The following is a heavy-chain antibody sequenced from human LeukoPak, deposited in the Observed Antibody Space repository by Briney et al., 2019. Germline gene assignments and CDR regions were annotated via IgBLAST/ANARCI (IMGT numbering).Heavy chain of an antibody. D-gene: IGHD2-15*01. CDR3: AKVVAAKVIDY. J-gene: IGHJ4*02. Sequence: SCKASGGTFSSYAMSWVRQAPGKGLEWVSAISGSGGSTYYADSVKGRFTISRDNSKNTLYLQMNSLRAEDTAVYYCAKVVAAKVIDYWGQGTLVTVSS. V-gene: IGHV3-23*01. CDR2: ISGSGGST. CDR1: GGTFSSYA.